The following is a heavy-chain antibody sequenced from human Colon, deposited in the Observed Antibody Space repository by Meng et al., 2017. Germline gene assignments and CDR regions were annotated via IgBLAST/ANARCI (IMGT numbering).Heavy chain of an antibody. Sequence: GESLKISCAATGFTVSSNYMSWVRQAPGKGLEWVSVIYSGGSTYYADSVKGGFNISRDNSKNTPDQQMNSLKAEDTTVYYCARDCVVRGVCVFDIWGQGTMVTVSS. D-gene: IGHD3-10*01. V-gene: IGHV3-66*01. J-gene: IGHJ3*02. CDR1: GFTVSSNY. CDR2: IYSGGST. CDR3: ARDCVVRGVCVFDI.